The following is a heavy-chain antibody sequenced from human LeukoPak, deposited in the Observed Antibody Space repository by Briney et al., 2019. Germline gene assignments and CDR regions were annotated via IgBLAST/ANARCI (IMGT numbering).Heavy chain of an antibody. J-gene: IGHJ4*02. D-gene: IGHD6-19*01. Sequence: RGSLRLSCAASGFTFSSYGMHWVRQAPGKGLEWVAVISYDGSNKYYADSVKGRFTTSRDNSKNTLYLQMNSLRAEDTAVYYCAKDSSGWLDYWGQGALVTVSS. CDR1: GFTFSSYG. CDR2: ISYDGSNK. CDR3: AKDSSGWLDY. V-gene: IGHV3-30*18.